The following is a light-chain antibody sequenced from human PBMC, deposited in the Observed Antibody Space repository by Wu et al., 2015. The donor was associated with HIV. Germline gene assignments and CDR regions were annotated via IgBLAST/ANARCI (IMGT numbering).Light chain of an antibody. Sequence: MTQSPDTLSVSPGESAALSCRATESVAVNLAWYQQKPGQSPRLLIYAASSRATGVPARFGGSGSGTEFTLTINSVESEDFAIYYCQQYNDWPETFGPGT. CDR2: AAS. CDR1: ESVAVN. V-gene: IGKV3-15*01. J-gene: IGKJ1*01. CDR3: QQYNDWPET.